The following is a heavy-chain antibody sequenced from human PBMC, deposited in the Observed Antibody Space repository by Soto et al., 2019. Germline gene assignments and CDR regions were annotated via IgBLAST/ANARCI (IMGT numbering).Heavy chain of an antibody. D-gene: IGHD5-12*01. CDR2: IIPIFGTA. CDR1: GGTFSSYA. V-gene: IGHV1-69*13. Sequence: GASVKVSCKASGGTFSSYAISWVRQAPGQGLEWMGGIIPIFGTANYAQKFQGRVTITADESTSTAYMELSSLRSEDTAVYYCASDHAGGGGYYPYYGMDVWGQGTTVTVSS. J-gene: IGHJ6*02. CDR3: ASDHAGGGGYYPYYGMDV.